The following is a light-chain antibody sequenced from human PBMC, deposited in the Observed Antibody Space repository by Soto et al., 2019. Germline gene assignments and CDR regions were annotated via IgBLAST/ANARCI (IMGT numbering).Light chain of an antibody. Sequence: DTVLTQSPGTLSLSPGERATLSCRASQSVTSTYLAWYQHRPGQAPRLLIYGASTRATGIPDRFSGSGSGTDFTLTISRLEPEDFAVYYCQQYAYPPWTFGHGTKWIS. CDR2: GAS. J-gene: IGKJ1*01. CDR1: QSVTSTY. CDR3: QQYAYPPWT. V-gene: IGKV3-20*01.